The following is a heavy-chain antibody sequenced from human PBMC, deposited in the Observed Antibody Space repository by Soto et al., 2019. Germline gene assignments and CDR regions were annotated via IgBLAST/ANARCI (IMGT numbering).Heavy chain of an antibody. CDR3: ARDHPTPGLYFDY. CDR2: INSSSRNK. CDR1: GFTFSSYS. J-gene: IGHJ4*02. D-gene: IGHD2-2*02. Sequence: GGSLRLSCAASGFTFSSYSMNWVRQAPGKGLQWMSYINSSSRNKYYVDSVKGRFTISRDNAKNTLYLQMNSLRAEDTAVYYCARDHPTPGLYFDYWGQGTLVTVSS. V-gene: IGHV3-48*04.